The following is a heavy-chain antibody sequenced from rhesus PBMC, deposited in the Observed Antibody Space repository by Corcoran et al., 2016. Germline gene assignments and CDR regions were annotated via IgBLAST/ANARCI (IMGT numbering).Heavy chain of an antibody. CDR2: IDGKGGTT. D-gene: IGHD1-44*01. J-gene: IGHJ5-2*02. CDR1: GGSVRSYW. CDR3: AKNGLGISFDV. V-gene: IGHV4-80*01. Sequence: QVQLQESGPGLVKPSETLSLTCAVSGGSVRSYWWTWIRQPPGKGREWIGEIDGKGGTTNYRPSLKSRVTISKDASKNQFSLKLNSLAAADTAVYFCAKNGLGISFDVWGRGALVTVSS.